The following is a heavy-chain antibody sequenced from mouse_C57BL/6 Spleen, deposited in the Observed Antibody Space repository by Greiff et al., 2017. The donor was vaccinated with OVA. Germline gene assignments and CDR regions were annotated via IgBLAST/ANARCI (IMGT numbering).Heavy chain of an antibody. D-gene: IGHD1-1*01. V-gene: IGHV5-4*03. CDR1: GFTFSSYA. Sequence: EVMLVESGGGLVKPGGSLKLSCAASGFTFSSYAMSWVRQTPEKRLEWVATISDGGSYTYYPDNVKGRFTISREHAKNNLYLQMSHLKSEDTAMYYCARGGYYGSKAWFADWGQGTLVTVSA. CDR3: ARGGYYGSKAWFAD. J-gene: IGHJ3*01. CDR2: ISDGGSYT.